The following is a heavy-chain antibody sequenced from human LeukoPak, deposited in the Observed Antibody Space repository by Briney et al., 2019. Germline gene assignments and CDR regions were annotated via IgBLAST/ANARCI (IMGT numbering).Heavy chain of an antibody. D-gene: IGHD5-24*01. CDR1: GFTFSSYA. CDR3: ARGMATTPYDY. CDR2: ISYDGSNR. J-gene: IGHJ4*02. V-gene: IGHV3-30-3*01. Sequence: GGSLRLSCAASGFTFSSYAMHWVRQAPGKGLEWVAVISYDGSNRYYADSVKGRFTISRGNSKNTLYLQMNSLRAEDTAVYYCARGMATTPYDYWGQGTLVTVSS.